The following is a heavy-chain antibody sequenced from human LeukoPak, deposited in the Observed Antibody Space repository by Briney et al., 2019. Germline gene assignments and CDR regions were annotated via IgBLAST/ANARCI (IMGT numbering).Heavy chain of an antibody. CDR1: GFTFSSYA. D-gene: IGHD5-24*01. Sequence: PGGSLRLSCAASGFTFSSYAMSWVRQAPGKGLEWVSAIRGSSGSSYYADSAKGRFTISRDNSKNTLYLHMNSLRAEDTAVYYCAKEHRGVYNSDFDYWGQGTLVTVSS. V-gene: IGHV3-23*01. CDR2: IRGSSGSS. CDR3: AKEHRGVYNSDFDY. J-gene: IGHJ4*02.